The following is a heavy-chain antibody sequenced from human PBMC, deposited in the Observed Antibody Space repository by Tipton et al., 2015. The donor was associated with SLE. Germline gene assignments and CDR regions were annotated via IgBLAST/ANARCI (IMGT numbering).Heavy chain of an antibody. J-gene: IGHJ5*02. CDR1: GFTFSNYE. V-gene: IGHV3-30*04. CDR3: AREGTLTGGFDP. Sequence: SLRLSCAASGFTFSNYEIHWVRQAPGKGLEWVAVISYDGSNQYYAASVKGRFTISRDNSKTTLYLQMNSLSAEDTAVYYCAREGTLTGGFDPWGQGTLVTVSS. D-gene: IGHD3-9*01. CDR2: ISYDGSNQ.